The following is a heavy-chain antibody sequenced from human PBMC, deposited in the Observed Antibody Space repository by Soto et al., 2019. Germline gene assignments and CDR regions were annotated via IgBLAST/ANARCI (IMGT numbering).Heavy chain of an antibody. V-gene: IGHV4-39*01. Sequence: QLQLQESGPGLVKPSEPLSLTCTVSGGSISSSSYYWGWIRQPPGKGLEWIGSIYYSGSTYYNPYLKSRVTTTVDTSKNQFSLKLSSVTAADTAVYYCARHSGSSSLSGDYFDYWGQGTLVTVSS. CDR2: IYYSGST. CDR1: GGSISSSSYY. CDR3: ARHSGSSSLSGDYFDY. J-gene: IGHJ4*02. D-gene: IGHD6-6*01.